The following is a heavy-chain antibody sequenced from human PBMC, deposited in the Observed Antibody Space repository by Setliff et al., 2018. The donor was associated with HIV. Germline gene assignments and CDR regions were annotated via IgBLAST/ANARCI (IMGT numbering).Heavy chain of an antibody. J-gene: IGHJ5*02. CDR2: ISWNIFNI. D-gene: IGHD1-1*01. Sequence: RLSCAASGFSFDDYAMHWVRQAPGQGLEWVSGISWNIFNIAYADSVKGRFTISRDNAKNSLYLQMNRLRDEDTALYYCAKEGRVTTAFDLWGQGTLVTVSS. CDR3: AKEGRVTTAFDL. CDR1: GFSFDDYA. V-gene: IGHV3-9*01.